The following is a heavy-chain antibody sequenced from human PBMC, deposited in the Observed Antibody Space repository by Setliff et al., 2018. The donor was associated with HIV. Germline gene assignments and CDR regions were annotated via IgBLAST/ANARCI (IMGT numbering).Heavy chain of an antibody. Sequence: GGSLRLSCAASGFIFSTFPKHWVRQAPGKGLEWVAVMSGDANSQYYADSVRGRFTISRDNSKNTVYLQMNSLTTEDTAVYYCARDRNCGNGCYSSADHWGLGTLVTVSS. CDR1: GFIFSTFP. CDR3: ARDRNCGNGCYSSADH. D-gene: IGHD2-21*01. V-gene: IGHV3-30*01. CDR2: MSGDANSQ. J-gene: IGHJ4*02.